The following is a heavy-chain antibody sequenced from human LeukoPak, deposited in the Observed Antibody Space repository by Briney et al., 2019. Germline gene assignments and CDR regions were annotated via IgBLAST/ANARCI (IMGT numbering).Heavy chain of an antibody. Sequence: ASVKVSCKASGYTFTSYDINWVRQATGQGLEWMGWMNPNSGNTGYAQKFQGRVTMTRNTSISTAYMELSSLRSEDAALYYCARGISIAAAGTLVDYWGQGTLVTVSS. V-gene: IGHV1-8*01. CDR1: GYTFTSYD. CDR2: MNPNSGNT. CDR3: ARGISIAAAGTLVDY. D-gene: IGHD6-13*01. J-gene: IGHJ4*02.